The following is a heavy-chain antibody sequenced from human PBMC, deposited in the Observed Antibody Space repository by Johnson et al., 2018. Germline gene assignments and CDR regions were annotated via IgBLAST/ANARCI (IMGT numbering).Heavy chain of an antibody. J-gene: IGHJ6*04. CDR1: GFIFSSYG. D-gene: IGHD2-2*01. V-gene: IGHV3-30*18. CDR2: ISFDGNNK. CDR3: AKDLGYCSSTSCPPDV. Sequence: QVQLVESGGGVVQPGRSLRLSCAASGFIFSSYGLHWVRQAPGKGLEWVAIISFDGNNKNYVDSVKGRFTISRDNSKNTLYLQMNSLRVEDTAVYYCAKDLGYCSSTSCPPDVWGKGTTVTVSS.